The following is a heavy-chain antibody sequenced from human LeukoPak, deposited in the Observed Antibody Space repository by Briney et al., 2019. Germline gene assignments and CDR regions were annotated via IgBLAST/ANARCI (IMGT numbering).Heavy chain of an antibody. V-gene: IGHV6-1*01. Sequence: SQTLSLTCAISGDIVSSNSAVWNWIRQSPSRGLEWLGRTYYRSKWYNDYAVSVKSRITIKPDTSKNQFSLQLNSATPEDTAVYYCARLGLGGAFDIWGRGTMVTVSS. CDR3: ARLGLGGAFDI. J-gene: IGHJ3*02. CDR2: TYYRSKWYN. CDR1: GDIVSSNSAV. D-gene: IGHD2-15*01.